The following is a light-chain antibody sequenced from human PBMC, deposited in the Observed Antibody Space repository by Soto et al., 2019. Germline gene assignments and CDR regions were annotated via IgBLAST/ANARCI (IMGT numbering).Light chain of an antibody. CDR1: QSVSSY. J-gene: IGKJ5*01. CDR2: DAS. CDR3: QQRSNWPIT. Sequence: EIVLTQSPGTLSLSAGDRATLSCRASQSVSSYLAWYQQKPGQAPRLLIYDASNRATGIPARFSGSGYGTDFTLTISSLETEDFAVYYCQQRSNWPITFGQGTRLEIK. V-gene: IGKV3-11*01.